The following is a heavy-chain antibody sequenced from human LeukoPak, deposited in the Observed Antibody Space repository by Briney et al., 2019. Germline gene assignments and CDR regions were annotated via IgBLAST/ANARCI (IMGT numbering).Heavy chain of an antibody. D-gene: IGHD5-18*01. Sequence: ASVKVSCKAPGYTFTSYYMHWVRQAPGQGLEWMGIINPSGGSTSYAQKFQGRVTMTRDMSTSTVYMELSSLRSEDTAVYYCARGGVDTAMVYPSDAFDIWGQGTMVTVSS. CDR1: GYTFTSYY. J-gene: IGHJ3*02. CDR2: INPSGGST. V-gene: IGHV1-46*01. CDR3: ARGGVDTAMVYPSDAFDI.